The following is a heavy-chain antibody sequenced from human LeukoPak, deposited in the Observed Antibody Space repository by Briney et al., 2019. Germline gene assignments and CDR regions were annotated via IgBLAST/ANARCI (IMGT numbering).Heavy chain of an antibody. CDR2: IGTAGDT. CDR3: ARAGPYYYYGMDV. V-gene: IGHV3-13*01. Sequence: GGSLRLFCAASGFTFSSYDMHWVRHATGKGLEWVSAIGTAGDTYYPGSVKGRFTISRENAKNSLYLQMNSLRAGDTAVYYCARAGPYYYYGMDVWGQGTTVTVSS. CDR1: GFTFSSYD. J-gene: IGHJ6*02.